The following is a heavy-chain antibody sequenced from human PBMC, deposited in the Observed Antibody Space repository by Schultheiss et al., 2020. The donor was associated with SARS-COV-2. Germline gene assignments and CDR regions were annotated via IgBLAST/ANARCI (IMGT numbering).Heavy chain of an antibody. CDR3: VRGGYFRFGYAFDV. D-gene: IGHD5-18*01. Sequence: GGSLRLSCAASGFTFSSYSMNWVRQAPGKGLEWVSYISSSSSTIYYADSVKGRFTISRDNAKNSLYLQMNSLRAEDTAVYYCVRGGYFRFGYAFDVWGQGTMVTVSS. V-gene: IGHV3-48*04. CDR2: ISSSSSTI. J-gene: IGHJ3*01. CDR1: GFTFSSYS.